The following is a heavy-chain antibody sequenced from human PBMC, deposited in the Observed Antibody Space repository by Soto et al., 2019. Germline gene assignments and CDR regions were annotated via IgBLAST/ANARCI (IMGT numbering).Heavy chain of an antibody. D-gene: IGHD6-19*01. CDR2: IWNDGSNK. J-gene: IGHJ4*02. CDR1: GVTFNGYG. Sequence: PWGCMRLSCAACGVTFNGYGMHWFLKAPGKGLEWVALIWNDGSNKYYADSVKGRFTISRDNSKNTLYLQMNSLRAEDTAVYYCARDSSGWRAFDYWGQGTLVTVSS. V-gene: IGHV3-33*01. CDR3: ARDSSGWRAFDY.